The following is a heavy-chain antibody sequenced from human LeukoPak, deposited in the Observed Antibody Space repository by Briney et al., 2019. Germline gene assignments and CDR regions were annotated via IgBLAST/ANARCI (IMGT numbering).Heavy chain of an antibody. D-gene: IGHD3-16*02. V-gene: IGHV3-53*01. J-gene: IGHJ4*02. CDR3: ARDLTYDYVWGSYRYSDY. CDR2: IYSGGST. CDR1: GFTVSSNY. Sequence: GGSLRLSCAASGFTVSSNYMSWVRQAPGKGLEWVSVIYSGGSTYYADSVKGRFTISRDNSKNTLYLQMISLRAEDTAVYYCARDLTYDYVWGSYRYSDYWGQGTLVTVSS.